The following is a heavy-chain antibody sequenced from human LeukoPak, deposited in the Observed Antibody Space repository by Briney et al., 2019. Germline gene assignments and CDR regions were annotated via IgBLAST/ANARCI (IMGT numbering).Heavy chain of an antibody. CDR3: ARAGHSGSYEDWFDP. J-gene: IGHJ5*02. V-gene: IGHV3-11*01. CDR2: ISSSGSTI. D-gene: IGHD1-26*01. CDR1: GFTFSDYY. Sequence: PGGSLRLSCAASGFTFSDYYMSWIRQAPGKGLEWVSYISSSGSTIYYADSVKGRFTISRDNAKNSLYLQMNSLRAEDTAVYYCARAGHSGSYEDWFDPWGQGTLVTVSS.